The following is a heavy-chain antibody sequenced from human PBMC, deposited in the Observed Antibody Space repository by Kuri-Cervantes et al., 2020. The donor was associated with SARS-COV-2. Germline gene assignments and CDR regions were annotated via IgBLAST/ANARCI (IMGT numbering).Heavy chain of an antibody. D-gene: IGHD1-14*01. Sequence: SGPTLVKPTQTLTLTCTLSGISVNTSGVGVTWIRQPPGQALEWLALVYWDDDKRFSPSLENRLTITKDASKNQVVLTMTNMVPVDTATYFCANRLNIPEARNAFDIWGQGTVVTVSS. J-gene: IGHJ3*02. CDR2: VYWDDDK. CDR3: ANRLNIPEARNAFDI. V-gene: IGHV2-5*02. CDR1: GISVNTSGVG.